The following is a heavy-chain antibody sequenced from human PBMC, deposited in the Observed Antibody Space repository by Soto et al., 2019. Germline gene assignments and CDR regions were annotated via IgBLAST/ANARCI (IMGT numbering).Heavy chain of an antibody. Sequence: TSETLSLTCAVSGGSISSGGYSWSWIRQPTGKGLEWIGYIYHSGSTYYNPSLKSRVTISVDKSKNQFSLKLSSVTAADTAVYYCARDCGRAAAGTGNWFDPWGQGTLVTVSS. J-gene: IGHJ5*02. D-gene: IGHD6-13*01. CDR3: ARDCGRAAAGTGNWFDP. V-gene: IGHV4-30-2*01. CDR1: GGSISSGGYS. CDR2: IYHSGST.